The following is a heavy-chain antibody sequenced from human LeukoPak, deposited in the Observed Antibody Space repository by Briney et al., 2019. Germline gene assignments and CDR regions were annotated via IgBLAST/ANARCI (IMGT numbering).Heavy chain of an antibody. Sequence: SVKVSCKASGGTFSSYTISWVRQAPGQGLECMGRIIPILGIANYAQKFQGRVTITADKSTSTAYMELSSLRSEDTAVYYCARGLYDFWSGYALANWFDPWGQGTLVTVSS. CDR1: GGTFSSYT. CDR2: IIPILGIA. CDR3: ARGLYDFWSGYALANWFDP. J-gene: IGHJ5*02. V-gene: IGHV1-69*02. D-gene: IGHD3-3*01.